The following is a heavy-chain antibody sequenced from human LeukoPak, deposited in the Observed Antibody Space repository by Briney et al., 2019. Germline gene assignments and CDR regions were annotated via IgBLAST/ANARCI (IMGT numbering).Heavy chain of an antibody. CDR3: AKVTAVAAHYYFAS. J-gene: IGHJ4*02. V-gene: IGHV3-23*01. Sequence: PGGSLRLSCAASGFTFSSYAMSWVRQAPGKGLEWVSAISGSGGSTYYADSVKGRFTISRDNSKNTMYMQMNSLRAEDTAVYYCAKVTAVAAHYYFASWGRGTLVTVSS. CDR1: GFTFSSYA. D-gene: IGHD6-19*01. CDR2: ISGSGGST.